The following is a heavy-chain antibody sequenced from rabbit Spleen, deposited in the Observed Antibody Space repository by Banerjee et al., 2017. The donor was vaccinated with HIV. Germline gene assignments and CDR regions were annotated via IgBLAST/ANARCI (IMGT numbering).Heavy chain of an antibody. CDR3: ARDTSSSFSSYGMDL. CDR2: INTCSNSP. CDR1: GFSFNDDYV. D-gene: IGHD1-1*01. J-gene: IGHJ6*01. Sequence: QEQLVESGGGLVKPEGSLTLPCTASGFSFNDDYVMCWVRQAPGKGLKWIACINTCSNSPVDASWAKGRFTMSKTSSTTVTLEMTSLTAADTATYFCARDTSSSFSSYGMDLWGPGTLVTVS. V-gene: IGHV1S45*01.